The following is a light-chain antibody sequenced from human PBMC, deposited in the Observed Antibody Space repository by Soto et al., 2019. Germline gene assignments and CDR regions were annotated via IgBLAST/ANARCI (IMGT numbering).Light chain of an antibody. Sequence: DIQMTQSPSTLSASVGDRVTITCRASQSISSWLAWYQQKPGKAPKLLIYDASSLESGVPSRFSGSGSGTDFTFTISSLQPEDIATYYCQHYDDLFLVFGQGTRLENK. CDR3: QHYDDLFLV. CDR1: QSISSW. J-gene: IGKJ5*01. V-gene: IGKV1-5*01. CDR2: DAS.